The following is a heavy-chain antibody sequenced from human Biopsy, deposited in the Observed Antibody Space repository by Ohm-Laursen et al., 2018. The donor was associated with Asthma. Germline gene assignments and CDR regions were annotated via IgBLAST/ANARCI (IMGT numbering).Heavy chain of an antibody. J-gene: IGHJ4*02. CDR1: GGSISSGAYY. Sequence: TLSLTCTVSGGSISSGAYYWSWVRQPPGKGLEWIGYIYSIGSTYYTPSLKSRVAISLDTSKNQFSLKLSSVTAADTAVYFCARRGGVRRYFDYWGQGTLVTVSS. D-gene: IGHD3-16*01. CDR2: IYSIGST. CDR3: ARRGGVRRYFDY. V-gene: IGHV4-30-4*01.